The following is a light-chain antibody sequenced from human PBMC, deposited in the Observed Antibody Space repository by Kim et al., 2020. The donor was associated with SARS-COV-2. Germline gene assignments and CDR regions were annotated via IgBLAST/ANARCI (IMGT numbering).Light chain of an antibody. J-gene: IGKJ2*01. CDR2: GAS. V-gene: IGKV3-15*01. CDR1: QSISSS. CDR3: QQYNSWPPYT. Sequence: VSPGERATLSCRASQSISSSLAWYQQKPGQAPRLLIYGASTRATGIPARFSGSGSGTEFTLTISSLQSEDFAVYYCQQYNSWPPYTFGQGTKLEI.